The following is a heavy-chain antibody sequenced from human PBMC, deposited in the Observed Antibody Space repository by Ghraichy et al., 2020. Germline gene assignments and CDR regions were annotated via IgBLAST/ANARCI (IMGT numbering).Heavy chain of an antibody. CDR2: IRNKVNNYAT. V-gene: IGHV3-73*01. J-gene: IGHJ4*02. CDR1: GFTFSGSA. D-gene: IGHD6-25*01. Sequence: LSLTCAASGFTFSGSAMHWVRQASGKGLEWVGRIRNKVNNYATAYAASVQGRFTISRDDSKNTAYLQMNSLKTEDTAVYYCTRHVRGSSGWHDWGQGTLVTVSS. CDR3: TRHVRGSSGWHD.